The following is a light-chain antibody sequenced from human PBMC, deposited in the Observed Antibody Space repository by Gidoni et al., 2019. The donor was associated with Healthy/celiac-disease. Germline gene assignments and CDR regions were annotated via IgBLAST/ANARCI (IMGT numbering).Light chain of an antibody. J-gene: IGKJ2*01. CDR2: WAS. CDR1: QSVLYSSNNKNY. CDR3: QQYYSTPYT. Sequence: DIVMTQSPDPLAVSLGERATINCKSSQSVLYSSNNKNYLAWYQQKPGQPPKLPIYWASTRESGVPDRFSGSGSGTDFTLSISSLQAEDVAVYYCQQYYSTPYTFGQGTKLEIK. V-gene: IGKV4-1*01.